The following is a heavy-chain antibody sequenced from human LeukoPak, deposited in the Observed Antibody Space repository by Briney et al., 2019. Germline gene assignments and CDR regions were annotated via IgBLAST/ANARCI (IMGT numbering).Heavy chain of an antibody. V-gene: IGHV3-13*01. CDR3: ARGSSDGFKYAFDI. CDR1: GLIFSSYD. Sequence: GGSLRLSCVASGLIFSSYDFHWIRHARGEGLEWVSGIGTALDTFYSDSVKGRFTISRENAKNSLYLQMNRLRAGDTAVYYCARGSSDGFKYAFDIWGQGTRVTVSS. J-gene: IGHJ3*02. CDR2: IGTALDT. D-gene: IGHD5-24*01.